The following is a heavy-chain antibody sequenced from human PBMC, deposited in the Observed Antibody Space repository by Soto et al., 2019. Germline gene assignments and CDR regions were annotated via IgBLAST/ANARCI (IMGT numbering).Heavy chain of an antibody. Sequence: QVQLVQSGAEVKEPGASVKVSCRTSGYTFTDHYINWVRQAPGQGPEYMGWIHPNSGDTKYTQRFQGRGSMTPDTSTSTAHMELRRLSSDDTAVYYCAGDLTRQSGKWFGPWGQGTLVTVSS. D-gene: IGHD3-10*01. CDR1: GYTFTDHY. CDR2: IHPNSGDT. V-gene: IGHV1-2*02. CDR3: AGDLTRQSGKWFGP. J-gene: IGHJ5*02.